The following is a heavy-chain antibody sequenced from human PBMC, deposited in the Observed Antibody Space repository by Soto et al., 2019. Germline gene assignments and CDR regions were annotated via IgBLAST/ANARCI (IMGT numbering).Heavy chain of an antibody. D-gene: IGHD3-22*01. CDR3: AKIYDSSGYYFYVAFDC. J-gene: IGHJ4*02. V-gene: IGHV3-23*01. Sequence: GSLLLSCSASGCTFSSYAMSWVRQAPGKGLEWVSAISGSGGSTYYADSVKGRFTISRDNSKNTLYLQMNSLRAEDTAVYYCAKIYDSSGYYFYVAFDCWGQGTLVTVYS. CDR2: ISGSGGST. CDR1: GCTFSSYA.